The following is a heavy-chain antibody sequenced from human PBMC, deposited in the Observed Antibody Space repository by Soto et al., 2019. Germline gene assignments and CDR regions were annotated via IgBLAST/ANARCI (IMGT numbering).Heavy chain of an antibody. CDR3: ARERRYCSGGSCYSRWFDP. Sequence: QVRLVQSGAEVKKPGASVKVSCKASGYTFTGYYMHWVRQAPGQGLEWMGWINPNSGGTNYAQKFQGWVTMTRDTSISTAYMELSRLRSDDTAVYYCARERRYCSGGSCYSRWFDPWGQGTLVTVSS. J-gene: IGHJ5*02. V-gene: IGHV1-2*04. CDR1: GYTFTGYY. D-gene: IGHD2-15*01. CDR2: INPNSGGT.